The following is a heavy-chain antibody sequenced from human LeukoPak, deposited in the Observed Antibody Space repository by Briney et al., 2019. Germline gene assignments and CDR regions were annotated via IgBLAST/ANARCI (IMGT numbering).Heavy chain of an antibody. Sequence: PGGSLRLSCEASGFTLSTYWMNWFRQVPGKGLDWVANINPDGSGKRYVDSVKGRFTIARDNADNSLSLQMNSLRAEDTAVYYCASWGAGGNSWGQGTLVTVSS. J-gene: IGHJ4*02. CDR2: INPDGSGK. V-gene: IGHV3-7*01. CDR1: GFTLSTYW. CDR3: ASWGAGGNS. D-gene: IGHD3-16*01.